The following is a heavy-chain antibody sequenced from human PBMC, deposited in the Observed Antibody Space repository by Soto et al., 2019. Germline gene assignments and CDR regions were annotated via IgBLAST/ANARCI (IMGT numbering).Heavy chain of an antibody. CDR2: IIPIFGTA. J-gene: IGHJ6*02. CDR3: ARDQRLSGPGDYYGMDG. V-gene: IGHV1-69*13. CDR1: GGTFSSYA. Sequence: GPPVKVSCKASGGTFSSYAISWVRQAPGQGLEWMGGIIPIFGTANYAQKFQGRVTITADESTSTAYMELSSLRSEDTAVYYCARDQRLSGPGDYYGMDGWGQGSTVTVSS. D-gene: IGHD3-3*01.